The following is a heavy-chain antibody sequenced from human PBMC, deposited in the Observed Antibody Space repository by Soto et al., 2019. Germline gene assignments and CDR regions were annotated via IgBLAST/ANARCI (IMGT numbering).Heavy chain of an antibody. CDR3: ASGGGVVSFDY. CDR2: IIPIFGTA. CDR1: GGTFSSYA. J-gene: IGHJ4*02. Sequence: GASVQVSCKASGGTFSSYAISWVRQAPGQGLEWMGGIIPIFGTANYAQKFQGRVTITADNSKNTLYLQMNSLRAEDTAVYYRASGGGVVSFDYWGQGTLVTVSS. V-gene: IGHV1-69*06. D-gene: IGHD2-15*01.